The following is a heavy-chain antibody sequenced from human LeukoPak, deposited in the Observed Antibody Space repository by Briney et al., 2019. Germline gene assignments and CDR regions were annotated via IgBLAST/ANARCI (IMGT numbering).Heavy chain of an antibody. CDR3: AKKRTMIVVVNDAFDI. CDR2: ISYDGSNK. V-gene: IGHV3-30*18. CDR1: GFTLSNYA. J-gene: IGHJ3*02. D-gene: IGHD3-22*01. Sequence: GRSLRLSCAASGFTLSNYAMHWVRQAPGKGLEWVAVISYDGSNKYYADSVKGRFTISRDNSKNTLYLQMNSLRAEDTAVYYCAKKRTMIVVVNDAFDIWGQGAMVTVSS.